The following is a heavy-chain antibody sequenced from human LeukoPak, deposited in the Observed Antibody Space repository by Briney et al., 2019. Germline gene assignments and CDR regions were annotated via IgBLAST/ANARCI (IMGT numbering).Heavy chain of an antibody. CDR3: ARDVPNVLRPHPFDY. D-gene: IGHD2-15*01. CDR1: GFTFSSYW. CDR2: IKQDGSEK. Sequence: GGSLRLSCAASGFTFSSYWMSWVRQAPGKGLEWVANIKQDGSEKYYVDSVKGRFTISRDNAKNSLYLQMNSLRAEDTAVYYCARDVPNVLRPHPFDYWGQGTLVTVSS. J-gene: IGHJ4*02. V-gene: IGHV3-7*01.